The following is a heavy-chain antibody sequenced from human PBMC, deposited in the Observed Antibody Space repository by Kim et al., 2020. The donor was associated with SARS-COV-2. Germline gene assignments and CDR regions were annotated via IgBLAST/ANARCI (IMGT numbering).Heavy chain of an antibody. CDR3: ATNVDTAMVTPWGY. J-gene: IGHJ4*02. D-gene: IGHD5-18*01. Sequence: EQKFQGRVTMTEDTSTDTAYMELSSLRSEDTAVYYCATNVDTAMVTPWGYWGQGTLVTVSS. V-gene: IGHV1-24*01.